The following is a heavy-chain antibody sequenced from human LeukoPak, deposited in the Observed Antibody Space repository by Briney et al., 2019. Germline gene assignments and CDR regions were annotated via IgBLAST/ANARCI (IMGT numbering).Heavy chain of an antibody. CDR2: IYYSGST. J-gene: IGHJ4*02. CDR1: GGSISNYY. CDR3: ARDRGPYSGYDSYYFDY. D-gene: IGHD5-12*01. Sequence: SETLSLTCTVSGGSISNYYWSWIRQSPGKGLEWIGYIYYSGSTNYNPSLKSRVTISVDTSKNQFSLKLSSVTAADTAVYYCARDRGPYSGYDSYYFDYWGQGTLVTVSS. V-gene: IGHV4-59*12.